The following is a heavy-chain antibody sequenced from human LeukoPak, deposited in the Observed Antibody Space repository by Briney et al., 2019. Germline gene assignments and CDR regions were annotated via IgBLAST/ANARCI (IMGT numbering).Heavy chain of an antibody. CDR2: IYTTGNT. V-gene: IGHV4-61*02. Sequence: SETLSLTCTVSGGSIPNGGYYWSWIRQPAGKGLEWIGRIYTTGNTNYNPSLKSRVTISLDTSKNQFSLKLSSVSAEDTALYYCARERLGGSYYRPVDYWGQGTLVTVSS. D-gene: IGHD1-26*01. CDR3: ARERLGGSYYRPVDY. J-gene: IGHJ4*02. CDR1: GGSIPNGGYY.